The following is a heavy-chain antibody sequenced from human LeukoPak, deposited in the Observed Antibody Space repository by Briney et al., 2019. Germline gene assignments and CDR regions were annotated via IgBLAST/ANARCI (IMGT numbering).Heavy chain of an antibody. CDR3: ARDSYCPNDVCYDY. Sequence: GGSLRLSCAASGFIFSDYSMGWVRQAPGKGLEWVSSITTSRDQYHADSVRGRFTVSRDNAKSSVYLQMDSLRADDTAVYYCARDSYCPNDVCYDYWGQGVLVTVS. V-gene: IGHV3-21*06. D-gene: IGHD2-8*01. J-gene: IGHJ4*02. CDR2: ITTSRDQ. CDR1: GFIFSDYS.